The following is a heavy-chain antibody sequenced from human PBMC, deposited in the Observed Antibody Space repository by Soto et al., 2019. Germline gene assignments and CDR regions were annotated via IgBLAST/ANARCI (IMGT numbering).Heavy chain of an antibody. D-gene: IGHD3-22*01. CDR3: ARDYYYDSRSSSVNWFDP. J-gene: IGHJ5*02. V-gene: IGHV3-74*01. CDR1: EFTFSKYW. Sequence: GGSLRLSCVASEFTFSKYWMHWVRQAPGKGLVWVSRINMDGTRTAYADSVKGRFTVSRDNANNTLYLQMNSLGVEDTAVYYCARDYYYDSRSSSVNWFDPWGQGTLVTVSS. CDR2: INMDGTRT.